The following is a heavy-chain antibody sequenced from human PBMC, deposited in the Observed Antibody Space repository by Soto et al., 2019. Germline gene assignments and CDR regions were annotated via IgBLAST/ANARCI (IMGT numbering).Heavy chain of an antibody. Sequence: QVQLVQSGAEVKKPGSSVKVSCKASGCTFSSDAFSWVRQAPGPGLEWMGGIIPMFDTPIYAQKFQDRVTITADESTSTAYMQLSSLRSGDTAVFYCARSGGLDRDFNYWGQGSLVTVSS. CDR1: GCTFSSDA. D-gene: IGHD2-15*01. J-gene: IGHJ4*02. V-gene: IGHV1-69*12. CDR2: IIPMFDTP. CDR3: ARSGGLDRDFNY.